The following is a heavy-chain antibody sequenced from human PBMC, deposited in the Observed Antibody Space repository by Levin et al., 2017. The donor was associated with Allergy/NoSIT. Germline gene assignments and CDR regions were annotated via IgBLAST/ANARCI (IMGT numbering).Heavy chain of an antibody. CDR3: AREMYDFWSGYYQGGDY. J-gene: IGHJ4*02. CDR2: ISSSSTYI. V-gene: IGHV3-21*01. CDR1: GFTFSSYS. D-gene: IGHD3-3*01. Sequence: GGSLRLSCAASGFTFSSYSMNWVRQAPGKGLEWVSSISSSSTYIYYADSVKGRFTISRDNAKNSLYLQMNSLRAEDTAVYYCAREMYDFWSGYYQGGDYWGQGTLVTVSS.